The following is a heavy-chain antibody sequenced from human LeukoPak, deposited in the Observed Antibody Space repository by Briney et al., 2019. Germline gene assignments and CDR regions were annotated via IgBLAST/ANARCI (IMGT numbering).Heavy chain of an antibody. CDR1: GYSISSGYY. J-gene: IGHJ4*02. V-gene: IGHV4-38-2*02. CDR3: ARDWGSSWYRGYFDY. CDR2: IYHSGNT. D-gene: IGHD6-13*01. Sequence: SQTLSLTCTISGYSISSGYYWGWIRQPPGKGLEWIGSIYHSGNTYYNPSLKSRLTISVDTSKNQLSLKLSSATAADTAVYYCARDWGSSWYRGYFDYWGQGTLVTVSS.